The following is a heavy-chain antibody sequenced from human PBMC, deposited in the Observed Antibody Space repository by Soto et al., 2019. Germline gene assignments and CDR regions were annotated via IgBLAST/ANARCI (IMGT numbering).Heavy chain of an antibody. CDR2: ISWNSGSI. J-gene: IGHJ6*03. D-gene: IGHD2-2*01. Sequence: GGSLRLSCAASGFTFDDYAMHWVRQAPGKGLEWVSGISWNSGSIGYADSVKGRFTISRDNAKNSLYLQMNSLRAEDTALYYCAKDGSLVPAAIYYYMDVWGKGTTVTVSS. V-gene: IGHV3-9*01. CDR1: GFTFDDYA. CDR3: AKDGSLVPAAIYYYMDV.